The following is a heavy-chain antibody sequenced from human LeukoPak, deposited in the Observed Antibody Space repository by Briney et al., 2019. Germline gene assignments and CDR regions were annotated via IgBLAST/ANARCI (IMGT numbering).Heavy chain of an antibody. Sequence: SETLSLTCTVSGGSISSYYWSWIRQPPGKGLEWIGYIYYSRSTNYNPSLKSRVTISVDTSKNQFSLKLSSVTAADTAVYYCASAKLGTWFDPWGQGTLVTVSS. CDR3: ASAKLGTWFDP. CDR2: IYYSRST. D-gene: IGHD7-27*01. J-gene: IGHJ5*02. CDR1: GGSISSYY. V-gene: IGHV4-59*01.